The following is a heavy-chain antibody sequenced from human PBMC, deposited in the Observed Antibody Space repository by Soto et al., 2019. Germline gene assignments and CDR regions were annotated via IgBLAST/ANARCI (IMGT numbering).Heavy chain of an antibody. V-gene: IGHV4-30-2*01. CDR3: ARGQVELLWFGDLLDYGIDV. CDR1: GGSISSGGNS. CDR2: IYHSGST. J-gene: IGHJ6*02. D-gene: IGHD3-10*01. Sequence: SSETLSLTCAVSGGSISSGGNSWSWIRQPPGKGLEWIGYIYHSGSTYYNPSLKSRVTISVDKSKNQFSLKLSSVTAADTAVYYCARGQVELLWFGDLLDYGIDVWGQGTTVTGSS.